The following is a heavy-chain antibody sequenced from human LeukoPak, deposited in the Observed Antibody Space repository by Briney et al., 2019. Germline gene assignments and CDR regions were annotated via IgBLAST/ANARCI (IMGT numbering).Heavy chain of an antibody. CDR1: GGSISSYY. CDR2: IYTSGST. Sequence: SETLSLTCTASGGSISSYYWSWIRQPAGKGLEWIGRIYTSGSTNYNPSLKSRVTMSVDTSKTQFSLKLSSVTAADTAVYYCARDQSAHYYYYMDVWGKGTTVTVSS. J-gene: IGHJ6*03. CDR3: ARDQSAHYYYYMDV. V-gene: IGHV4-4*07.